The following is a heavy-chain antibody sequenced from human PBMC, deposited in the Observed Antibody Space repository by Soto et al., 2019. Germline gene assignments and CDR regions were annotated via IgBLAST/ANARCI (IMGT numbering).Heavy chain of an antibody. D-gene: IGHD1-1*01. CDR1: GVSVSSSDYY. J-gene: IGHJ6*02. Sequence: PSETLSLTCTVPGVSVSSSDYYWSWIRQSPGKGLEWIGYISYSGGTNYNPSLKSRVTISGDTSRNQLSLKLTSVTTADTAVYYCTRGNDRLYYYAMDVWGQGTTVTVSS. CDR3: TRGNDRLYYYAMDV. V-gene: IGHV4-61*08. CDR2: ISYSGGT.